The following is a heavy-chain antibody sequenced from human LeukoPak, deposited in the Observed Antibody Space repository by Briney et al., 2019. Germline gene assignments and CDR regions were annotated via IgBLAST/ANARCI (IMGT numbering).Heavy chain of an antibody. CDR2: INPSGGRT. CDR1: GYVFTSYY. D-gene: IGHD3-16*01. CDR3: ASDGAYPPRY. V-gene: IGHV1-46*01. J-gene: IGHJ4*02. Sequence: GASVKVSCKASGYVFTSYYIHWMRQAPGQGLEWMGKINPSGGRTNYAQKFQDRVTLTSDTSTSTAYMDLSSLRFEDTAVYYCASDGAYPPRYWGQGTLVTVSS.